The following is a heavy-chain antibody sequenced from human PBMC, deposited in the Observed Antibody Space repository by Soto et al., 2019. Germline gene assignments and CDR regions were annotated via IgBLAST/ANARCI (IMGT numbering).Heavy chain of an antibody. D-gene: IGHD2-2*01. J-gene: IGHJ4*02. CDR2: INVDNGNT. CDR1: GYSFTNYA. V-gene: IGHV1-3*01. CDR3: ALVPDVIY. Sequence: QVQLVQSGAEVKKPGASVKVSCKASGYSFTNYAMHWVRQAPGQRLEWMGWINVDNGNTEYSQNFQGRVTITRDTSASTAYMEMSSLRSEDTATYYCALVPDVIYWGQGTLVTVSS.